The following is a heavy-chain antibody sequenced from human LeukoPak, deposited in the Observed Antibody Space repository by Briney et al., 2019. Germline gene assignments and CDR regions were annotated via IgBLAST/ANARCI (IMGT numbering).Heavy chain of an antibody. CDR1: GFTFSSYW. CDR3: ARGGGDIPIDY. V-gene: IGHV3-21*01. J-gene: IGHJ4*02. Sequence: GGSLRLSCAASGFTFSSYWMHWVRQAPGKGLEWVSSISSRSYTYYADAVKGRFTISRDNARNSLYLQMNSLRVEDTALYYCARGGGDIPIDYWGQGTLVAVSS. CDR2: ISSRSYT. D-gene: IGHD2-21*02.